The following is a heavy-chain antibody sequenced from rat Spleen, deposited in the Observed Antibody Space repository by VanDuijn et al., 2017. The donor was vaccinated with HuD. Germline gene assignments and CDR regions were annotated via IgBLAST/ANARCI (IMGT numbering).Heavy chain of an antibody. J-gene: IGHJ2*01. V-gene: IGHV5-25*01. CDR1: GFTFSNYD. Sequence: EVQLVESGGGLVQPGRSMKLSCAASGFTFSNYDMAWVRQAPTKGLEWVASINYDGSKTYYRDSVKGRFTISRDNAKSTLYLQMDSLRSEDTATYYCARDPDYGGGYYFDYWGQGVMVTVSS. D-gene: IGHD1-11*01. CDR3: ARDPDYGGGYYFDY. CDR2: INYDGSKT.